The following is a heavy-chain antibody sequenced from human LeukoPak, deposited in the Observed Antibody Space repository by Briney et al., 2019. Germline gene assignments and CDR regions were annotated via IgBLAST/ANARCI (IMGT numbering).Heavy chain of an antibody. CDR3: ARVVGYSSSRSLFDY. D-gene: IGHD6-13*01. V-gene: IGHV4-61*05. Sequence: KASETLSLTCTVSGGSISSSSYYWGWIRQPPGKGLEWIGYIYYSGSTNYNPSLKSRVTISVDTSKNQFSLKLSSVTAADTAVYYCARVVGYSSSRSLFDYWGQGTLVTVSS. CDR1: GGSISSSSYY. CDR2: IYYSGST. J-gene: IGHJ4*02.